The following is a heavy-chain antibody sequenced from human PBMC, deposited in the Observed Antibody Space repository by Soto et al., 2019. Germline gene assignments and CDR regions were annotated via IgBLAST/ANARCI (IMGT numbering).Heavy chain of an antibody. CDR1: VCSFSSYA. D-gene: IGHD1-26*01. Sequence: SVKVACKASVCSFSSYAISWVRQAPGQGLEWMGGIIPIFGTANYAQKLQGRVTMTTDTSTSTAYMELRSRRSDDTAVYYCARDAAVGLFDYWGQGTLVTVSS. V-gene: IGHV1-69*05. CDR3: ARDAAVGLFDY. J-gene: IGHJ4*02. CDR2: IIPIFGTA.